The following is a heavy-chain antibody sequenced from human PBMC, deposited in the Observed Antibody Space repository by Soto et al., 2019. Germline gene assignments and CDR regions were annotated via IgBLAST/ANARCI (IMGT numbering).Heavy chain of an antibody. CDR2: INPKSGGT. V-gene: IGHV1-2*04. J-gene: IGHJ6*02. D-gene: IGHD2-8*01. CDR1: GYSFTDYH. CDR3: ARGHSTDCSNGVCSFFYNHEMDV. Sequence: ASVKVSFKASGYSFTDYHIHWVRQAPGQGLEWLGRINPKSGGTSTAQKFQGWVTMTRDRSISTVYMELTRLRSDDTAVYFCARGHSTDCSNGVCSFFYNHEMDVWGQGTTVTVSS.